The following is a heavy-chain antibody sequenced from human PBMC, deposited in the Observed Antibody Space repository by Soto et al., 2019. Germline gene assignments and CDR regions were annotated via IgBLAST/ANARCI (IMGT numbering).Heavy chain of an antibody. CDR1: GGSISSYY. Sequence: SETLSLTCTVSGGSISSYYWSWIRQPPGKGLEWIGYIYYSGSTNYNPSLKSRVTISVDTSKNQFSLMLSSVTAADTAVYYCARGRSGTTYDRSDYWGQGTLVTVSS. J-gene: IGHJ4*02. V-gene: IGHV4-59*01. CDR2: IYYSGST. CDR3: ARGRSGTTYDRSDY. D-gene: IGHD1-1*01.